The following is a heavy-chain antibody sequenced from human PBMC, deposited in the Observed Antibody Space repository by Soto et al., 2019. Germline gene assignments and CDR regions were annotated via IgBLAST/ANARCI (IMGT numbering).Heavy chain of an antibody. J-gene: IGHJ4*02. CDR1: GGTFSRYS. D-gene: IGHD1-26*01. CDR2: IIPIFGTA. Sequence: QVQLVQSGAEVKKPGSSVKVSCTASGGTFSRYSIKWVRQAPGQWLEWMGEIIPIFGTANYAQKFQGRVTITADESTSTAYMELSILRSEETAVYYCARDGGRHSGGIDYWGQGTMVTVSS. V-gene: IGHV1-69*01. CDR3: ARDGGRHSGGIDY.